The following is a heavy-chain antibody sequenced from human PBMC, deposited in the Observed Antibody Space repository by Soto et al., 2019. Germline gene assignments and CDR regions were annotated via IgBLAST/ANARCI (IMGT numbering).Heavy chain of an antibody. Sequence: SQTLSLTCAISGDSVSRSSAAWNWIRQSPSRGLEWLGRTYYRSKWYFDYPISVKSRITIDPDTSKNQFSLQLNSVTPEDTAVYYCASESRYIAASGTFDYWGQGTPVTVSS. J-gene: IGHJ4*02. CDR1: GDSVSRSSAA. V-gene: IGHV6-1*01. CDR3: ASESRYIAASGTFDY. D-gene: IGHD6-13*01. CDR2: TYYRSKWYF.